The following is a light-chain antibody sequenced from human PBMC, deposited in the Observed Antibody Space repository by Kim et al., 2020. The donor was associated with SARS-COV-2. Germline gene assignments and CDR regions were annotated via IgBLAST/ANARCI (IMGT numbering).Light chain of an antibody. CDR3: SSYTSSSTLGVYV. Sequence: QSALTQPASVSGSPGQSITISCTGTSSDVGGYNYVSWYQQHPGKAPKLMIYDVSNRPSGVSNRFSGSKSGNTGSLTISGLQAEDEADYYCSSYTSSSTLGVYVFGTGTKVTVL. V-gene: IGLV2-14*03. CDR1: SSDVGGYNY. CDR2: DVS. J-gene: IGLJ1*01.